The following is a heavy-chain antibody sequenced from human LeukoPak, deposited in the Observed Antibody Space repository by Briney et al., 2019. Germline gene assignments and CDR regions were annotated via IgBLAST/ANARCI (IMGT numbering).Heavy chain of an antibody. J-gene: IGHJ3*02. D-gene: IGHD5-24*01. V-gene: IGHV3-23*01. Sequence: GGSLRLSCAASGVTLSSYAMSWARQAPGKGLEWVSGISSSGSGGNTYYADSVKGRFTISRDSSKNTLFLHMNTLRAEDTAMYYCAKKRDAFDIWGQGTVVAVSS. CDR1: GVTLSSYA. CDR2: ISSSGSGGNT. CDR3: AKKRDAFDI.